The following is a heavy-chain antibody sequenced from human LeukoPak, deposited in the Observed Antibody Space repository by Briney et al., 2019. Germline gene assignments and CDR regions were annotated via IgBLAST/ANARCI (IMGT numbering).Heavy chain of an antibody. D-gene: IGHD3-22*01. V-gene: IGHV4-34*01. CDR3: AREGPDNYYDSSGYYR. CDR2: INHSGST. Sequence: PSETLSLTCAVYGGSFSGYYWSWIRQPPGKGLEWIGEINHSGSTNYNPSLKSRGTISLDTSKSQFSLKLSSVTAADTAVYYCAREGPDNYYDSSGYYRWGQGTLVTVSS. CDR1: GGSFSGYY. J-gene: IGHJ4*02.